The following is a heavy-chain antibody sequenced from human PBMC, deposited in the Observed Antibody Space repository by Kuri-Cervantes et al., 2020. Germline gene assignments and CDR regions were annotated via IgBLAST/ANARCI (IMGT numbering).Heavy chain of an antibody. D-gene: IGHD3-22*01. V-gene: IGHV4-59*01. CDR2: IHYTGNT. CDR1: GASIDSYF. J-gene: IGHJ5*02. Sequence: SETLSLTCTVSGASIDSYFWSWIRQSPGKRLEWIGYIHYTGNTDYNPSLKSRVTILIHTSKNQISLNLTSVTAADTAVYYCVGDHYDDSGYAGLVAWGQGILVTVSS. CDR3: VGDHYDDSGYAGLVA.